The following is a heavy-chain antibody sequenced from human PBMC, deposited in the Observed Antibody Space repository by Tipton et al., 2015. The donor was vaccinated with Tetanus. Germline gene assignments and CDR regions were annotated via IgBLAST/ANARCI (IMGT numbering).Heavy chain of an antibody. CDR3: AKDPGGGGIFDWERYFQH. Sequence: SLRLSCAASGFTFSSYGMHWVRQAPGKGLEWVAVISYDGSNKYYADSVKGRFTISRDNSKNTLYLQMNSLRAEDTAVYYCAKDPGGGGIFDWERYFQHWGQGTLVTVSS. V-gene: IGHV3-30*18. CDR1: GFTFSSYG. CDR2: ISYDGSNK. J-gene: IGHJ1*01. D-gene: IGHD5/OR15-5a*01.